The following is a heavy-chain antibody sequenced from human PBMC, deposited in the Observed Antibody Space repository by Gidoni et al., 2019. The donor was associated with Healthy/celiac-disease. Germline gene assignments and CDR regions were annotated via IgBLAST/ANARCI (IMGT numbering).Heavy chain of an antibody. CDR1: GFTFSSYA. V-gene: IGHV3-23*01. D-gene: IGHD1-26*01. Sequence: EVQLLESGGGLVQPGGSLILSCAASGFTFSSYAMSWVRQAPGKGLEWVSAISGSGGSTYYEESVKGRFTISRDKSKNTLYLQMNSLRAEDTAVYYCANPGREWWELRGGAFDIWGQGTMVTVSS. CDR2: ISGSGGST. CDR3: ANPGREWWELRGGAFDI. J-gene: IGHJ3*02.